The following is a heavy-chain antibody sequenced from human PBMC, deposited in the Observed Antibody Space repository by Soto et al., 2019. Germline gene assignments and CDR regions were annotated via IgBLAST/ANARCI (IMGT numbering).Heavy chain of an antibody. CDR3: ARDRGCGGGSCYSGFDY. V-gene: IGHV4-30-2*01. D-gene: IGHD2-15*01. CDR2: LFHTGTT. CDR1: GGSISSDGYS. Sequence: QLQLQESGSGLVKPSQTLSLTCTVSGGSISSDGYSWSWIRQPPGKSLEWIGYLFHTGTTYYNPSLKSRVIISGDRSKNQFSLKLGSVTAADTAVYYCARDRGCGGGSCYSGFDYWGQGTLVTVSS. J-gene: IGHJ4*02.